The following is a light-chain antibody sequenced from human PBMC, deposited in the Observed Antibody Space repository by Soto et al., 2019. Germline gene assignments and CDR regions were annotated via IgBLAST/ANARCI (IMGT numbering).Light chain of an antibody. CDR2: GAS. CDR1: QSVSSRY. CDR3: QQYGTAPFS. J-gene: IGKJ3*01. Sequence: EIVLTQSPGTLSLSPGERATLSCRASQSVSSRYLGWYQQKPGQAPRVLIYGASSRATGIPDRFSGSGSGTDFTLTISKQEPEAFAVYYCQQYGTAPFSFGPGTKVDIK. V-gene: IGKV3-20*01.